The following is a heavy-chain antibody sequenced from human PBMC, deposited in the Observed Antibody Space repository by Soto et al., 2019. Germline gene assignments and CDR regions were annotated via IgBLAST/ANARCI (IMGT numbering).Heavy chain of an antibody. J-gene: IGHJ4*02. D-gene: IGHD5-18*01. CDR2: INANTGGT. CDR3: ARERVDAPMGTIDF. CDR1: GYTFTDYS. V-gene: IGHV1-2*02. Sequence: QVHLVQSGADLKKPGASVKVSCQASGYTFTDYSVHWVRQAPGQGLEWMGFINANTGGTHYSQKFQGRVVMPRDTSITTAYMQISRLRSDDTAVYFCARERVDAPMGTIDFWGQGSLVTVS.